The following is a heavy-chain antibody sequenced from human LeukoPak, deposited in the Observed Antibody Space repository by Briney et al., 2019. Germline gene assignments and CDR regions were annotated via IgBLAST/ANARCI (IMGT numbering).Heavy chain of an antibody. CDR3: TRNRPETPLGY. D-gene: IGHD1-14*01. J-gene: IGHJ4*02. Sequence: LTGGSLRLSCATSGFTFSSYAMSWVRQAPGKGLEWVALIYSVGSTVYADSVKGRFTISRDSSRNTLFLQMNSLRPEDTAVYHCTRNRPETPLGYWGQGTLVTVSS. CDR1: GFTFSSYA. V-gene: IGHV3-53*01. CDR2: IYSVGST.